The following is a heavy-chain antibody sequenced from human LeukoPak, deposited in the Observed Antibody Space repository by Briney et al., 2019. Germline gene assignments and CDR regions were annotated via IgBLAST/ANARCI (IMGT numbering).Heavy chain of an antibody. Sequence: GGSLRLSCAASGFTFSSYWMHWVRQAPGKGLVWVSRINSDGSSTSYADSVEGRFTISRDNAKNTLYLQMNSLRAEDTAVYYCARVAGYCSSTSCRGDFDYWGQGTLVTVSS. J-gene: IGHJ4*02. CDR1: GFTFSSYW. D-gene: IGHD2-2*01. V-gene: IGHV3-74*01. CDR2: INSDGSST. CDR3: ARVAGYCSSTSCRGDFDY.